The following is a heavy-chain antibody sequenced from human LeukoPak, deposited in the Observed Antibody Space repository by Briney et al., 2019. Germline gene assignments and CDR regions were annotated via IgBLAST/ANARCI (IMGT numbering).Heavy chain of an antibody. V-gene: IGHV1-3*01. CDR3: ARVRYDILTDYYRGYFDY. CDR2: INAGNGNT. D-gene: IGHD3-9*01. CDR1: GYTFTSYA. Sequence: ASVKVSCKASGYTFTSYAMHWVRQAPGQRLEWMGWINAGNGNTKYSQKFQGRVTITRDTSASTAYMELSSLRSEDTAVYYCARVRYDILTDYYRGYFDYWGQGTLVTVSS. J-gene: IGHJ4*02.